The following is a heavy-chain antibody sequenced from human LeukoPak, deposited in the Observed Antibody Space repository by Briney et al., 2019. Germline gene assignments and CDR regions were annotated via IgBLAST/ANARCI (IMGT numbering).Heavy chain of an antibody. CDR1: GYSFTSYW. D-gene: IGHD4-17*01. V-gene: IGHV5-51*01. J-gene: IGHJ6*03. CDR2: IYPGDSDT. CDR3: ARNPVLPLSLTWKRSVTSYYYYFMDV. Sequence: GGSPKISCKGSGYSFTSYWIGWVRRMPGKGLEWMGIIYPGDSDTRYSPSFQGQVTISADKSISTAYLQWSSLKASDTAMYYCARNPVLPLSLTWKRSVTSYYYYFMDVWGKGTTVTVSS.